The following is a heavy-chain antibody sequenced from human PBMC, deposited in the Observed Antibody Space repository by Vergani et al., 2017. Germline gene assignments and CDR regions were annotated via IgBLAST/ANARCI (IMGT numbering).Heavy chain of an antibody. CDR1: GGSFSGYY. J-gene: IGHJ4*02. V-gene: IGHV4-34*01. CDR3: AGCRVVPIAIAFDY. Sequence: QVQLQQWGAGLLKPSETLSLTCAVYGGSFSGYYWSWIRQPPGKGLEWSGEINHSGSTNYNPPLKSRVTITVDTSKNQFSLKLSSVTAADPAGFYCAGCRVVPIAIAFDYWGQGTLVSVSS. CDR2: INHSGST. D-gene: IGHD6-13*01.